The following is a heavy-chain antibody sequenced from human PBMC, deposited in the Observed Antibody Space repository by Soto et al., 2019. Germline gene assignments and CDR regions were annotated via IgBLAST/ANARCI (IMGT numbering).Heavy chain of an antibody. V-gene: IGHV3-21*01. CDR2: ISSSSSYI. CDR1: GFSFSNYA. D-gene: IGHD7-27*01. J-gene: IGHJ1*01. Sequence: EVQLLESGGGLVQPGGSLRLSCVASGFSFSNYAMTWVRQAPGKGLEWVSVISSSSSYIYYADSVKGRFTISRDNAKNSLYLQMNSLRAEDTAVYYCARGGDQGFQHWGQGTLVTVSS. CDR3: ARGGDQGFQH.